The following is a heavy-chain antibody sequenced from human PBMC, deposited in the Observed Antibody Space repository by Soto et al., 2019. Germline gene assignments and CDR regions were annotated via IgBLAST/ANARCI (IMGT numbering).Heavy chain of an antibody. CDR3: TRDYDYIWGSPPPRVG. CDR1: GFTFSGSA. Sequence: EVQLVESGGGLVQPGGSLKLSCAASGFTFSGSAMHWVRQASGKGLEWVGRIRSKANSYATAYAASVKGRFTIPRDDSKNTAYMQMNSLKTEDTAVYYCTRDYDYIWGSPPPRVGWGQGTLVTVSS. D-gene: IGHD3-16*01. J-gene: IGHJ4*02. V-gene: IGHV3-73*01. CDR2: IRSKANSYAT.